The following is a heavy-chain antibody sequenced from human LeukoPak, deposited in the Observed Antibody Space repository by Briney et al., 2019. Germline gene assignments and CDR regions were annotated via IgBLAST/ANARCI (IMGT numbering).Heavy chain of an antibody. CDR2: IYNSGTT. J-gene: IGHJ5*01. D-gene: IGHD4-17*01. Sequence: SETLSLTCAVSGGSIRNSSFYWGWIRQPPGKGLEWIASIYNSGTTYYNPSLKSRITVFVDTSKNQVSLKLRSVTAADTAVYYCARGGGGSSTVTIYWFDSWGQGTLVTVSS. CDR1: GGSIRNSSFY. V-gene: IGHV4-39*01. CDR3: ARGGGGSSTVTIYWFDS.